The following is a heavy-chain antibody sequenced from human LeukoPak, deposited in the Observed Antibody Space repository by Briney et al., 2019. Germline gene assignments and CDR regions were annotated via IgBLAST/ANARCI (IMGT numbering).Heavy chain of an antibody. CDR2: IYSSGST. V-gene: IGHV4-59*01. CDR3: AKQYNSGWSDAFDI. Sequence: SETLSLTCTVSGGSISDYYWSWIRQPPEKGLEWIGYIYSSGSTDYNPTLKNRVTISRDTSKNHFSLELTSVTAADTAVYYCAKQYNSGWSDAFDIWGQGTMVSVSS. D-gene: IGHD6-19*01. J-gene: IGHJ3*02. CDR1: GGSISDYY.